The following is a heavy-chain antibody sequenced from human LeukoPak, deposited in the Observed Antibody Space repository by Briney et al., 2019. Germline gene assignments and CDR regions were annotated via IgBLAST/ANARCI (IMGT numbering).Heavy chain of an antibody. CDR3: ASVTYSSLSSDFDY. Sequence: ASVKVSCKTSGYTFTGYYVHWVRQAPGQGLEWMGWIYPSSGGTNYAPRFQGRVTMTRDTSISTAYMELSRLESDDTAVYFCASVTYSSLSSDFDYWGQGTLVTVSS. CDR1: GYTFTGYY. V-gene: IGHV1-2*02. CDR2: IYPSSGGT. J-gene: IGHJ4*02. D-gene: IGHD6-6*01.